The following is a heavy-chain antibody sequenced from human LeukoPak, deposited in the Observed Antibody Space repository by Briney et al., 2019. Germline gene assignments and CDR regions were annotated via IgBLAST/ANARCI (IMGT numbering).Heavy chain of an antibody. V-gene: IGHV4-39*07. CDR3: AREANEYSYYYDSSGYYLY. J-gene: IGHJ4*02. Sequence: SETLSLTCTVSGGSISSSSYYWGWIRQPPGKGLEWIGSIYYSGSTYYNPSLKSRVTISVDTSKNQFSLKLSSVTAADTAVYYCAREANEYSYYYDSSGYYLYWGQGTLVTVSS. D-gene: IGHD3-22*01. CDR1: GGSISSSSYY. CDR2: IYYSGST.